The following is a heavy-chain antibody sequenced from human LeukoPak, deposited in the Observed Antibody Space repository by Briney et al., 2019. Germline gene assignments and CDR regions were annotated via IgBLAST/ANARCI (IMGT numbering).Heavy chain of an antibody. J-gene: IGHJ4*02. CDR2: MNPNSGNT. CDR3: ARGRGKYSSLDY. CDR1: GYTFSSYE. D-gene: IGHD5-18*01. V-gene: IGHV1-8*01. Sequence: EASVKVSCKASGYTFSSYEINWVRQATGQGLEWMGWMNPNSGNTGYAPKFQGGVTMTRNTSINTAYMELSSLRSEDTAVYYCARGRGKYSSLDYWGQGTLVTVSS.